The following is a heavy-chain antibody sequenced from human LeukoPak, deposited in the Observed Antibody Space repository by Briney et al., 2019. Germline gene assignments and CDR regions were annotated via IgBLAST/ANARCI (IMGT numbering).Heavy chain of an antibody. D-gene: IGHD3-22*01. J-gene: IGHJ6*02. V-gene: IGHV1-2*02. CDR2: INPNSGGT. Sequence: ASVKVSCKASGYTFTGYYIHWVRQAPGQGLEWMGWINPNSGGTNYAQKFQGRVTMTRDTSISTAYMELSRLRSDDTAVYYCASSSYYYDSSGSYYYGMDVWGQGTTVTVSS. CDR1: GYTFTGYY. CDR3: ASSSYYYDSSGSYYYGMDV.